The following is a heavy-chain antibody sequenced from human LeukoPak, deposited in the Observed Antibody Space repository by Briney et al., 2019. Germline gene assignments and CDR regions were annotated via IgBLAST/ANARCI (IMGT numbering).Heavy chain of an antibody. CDR1: GFTFSTYG. V-gene: IGHV3-33*01. J-gene: IGHJ4*02. CDR2: IWNDGSNK. CDR3: ARASGPFDY. D-gene: IGHD3-10*01. Sequence: EGSLRLSCAASGFTFSTYGMHWVRQAPGKGLEWVAVIWNDGSNKYYADSVKGRFTISRDNSKNTLYLQMNSLRAEDTAVYSCARASGPFDYWGRGTLVTVSS.